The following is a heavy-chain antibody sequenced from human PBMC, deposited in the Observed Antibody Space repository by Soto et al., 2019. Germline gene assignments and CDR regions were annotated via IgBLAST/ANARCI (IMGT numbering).Heavy chain of an antibody. Sequence: GGSLSLSCAASGFTVSSNYMSWVRQAPGKGLEWVSVIYSGGSTYYADSVKGRFTISRDNSKNTLYLQMNSLRAEDTAVYYCARAPTTTVTRDYYYMDVWGKGTTGTVSS. V-gene: IGHV3-53*01. J-gene: IGHJ6*03. D-gene: IGHD4-4*01. CDR1: GFTVSSNY. CDR2: IYSGGST. CDR3: ARAPTTTVTRDYYYMDV.